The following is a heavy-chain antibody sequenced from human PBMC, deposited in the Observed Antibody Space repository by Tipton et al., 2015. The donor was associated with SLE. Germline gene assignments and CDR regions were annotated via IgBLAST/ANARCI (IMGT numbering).Heavy chain of an antibody. D-gene: IGHD3-22*01. J-gene: IGHJ4*02. Sequence: SLRLSCAASGFTFSSYWMSWVRQAPGKGLECVSRISSDSTSMYYADSVRGRFTISRDNAKNSLYLQMNSLRAEDTAVYYCARHGAIVISKNSPFDYWGQGTLVTVSS. V-gene: IGHV3-48*01. CDR2: ISSDSTSM. CDR3: ARHGAIVISKNSPFDY. CDR1: GFTFSSYW.